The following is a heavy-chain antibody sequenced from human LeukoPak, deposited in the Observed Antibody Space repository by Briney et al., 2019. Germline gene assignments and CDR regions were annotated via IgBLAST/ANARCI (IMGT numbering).Heavy chain of an antibody. V-gene: IGHV3-64*01. J-gene: IGHJ4*02. CDR2: ISSNGGST. CDR1: GFTFSTYA. CDR3: ARWVCSSTSCYYFDY. Sequence: GGSLRLSCAASGFTFSTYAMHWVRQAPGKGLEYISSISSNGGSTYYANSVKGRFTISRDNSKNTLYLQMGSLRAEDMAVYYCARWVCSSTSCYYFDYWGQGTLVVVSS. D-gene: IGHD2-2*01.